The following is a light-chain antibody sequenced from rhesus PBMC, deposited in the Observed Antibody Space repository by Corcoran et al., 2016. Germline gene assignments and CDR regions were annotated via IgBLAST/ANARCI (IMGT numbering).Light chain of an antibody. Sequence: DIQMTQSPSSLSASVGYTVTITCRASQGISRYLNWFQQKPGKAPKLLIYDASSLESGVPSRFSGSGAGTDFTLTISSLQPEDLEAYYGLQHNSYPFTSGPGTKLDIK. V-gene: IGKV1-28*02. J-gene: IGKJ3*01. CDR2: DAS. CDR3: LQHNSYPFT. CDR1: QGISRY.